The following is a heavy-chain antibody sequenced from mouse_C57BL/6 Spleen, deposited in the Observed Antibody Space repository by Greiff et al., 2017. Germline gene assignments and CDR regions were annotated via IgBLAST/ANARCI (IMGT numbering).Heavy chain of an antibody. Sequence: VKLQQPGAELVRPGTSVKLSCKASGYTFTSYWMHWVKQRPGQGLEWIGVIDPSDSYTNYNQKFKGKATLTVDTSSSTAYMQLSSLTSEDSAVYYCARSEDYGDFDYWGQGTTLTVSS. CDR2: IDPSDSYT. CDR1: GYTFTSYW. CDR3: ARSEDYGDFDY. J-gene: IGHJ2*01. D-gene: IGHD2-4*01. V-gene: IGHV1-59*01.